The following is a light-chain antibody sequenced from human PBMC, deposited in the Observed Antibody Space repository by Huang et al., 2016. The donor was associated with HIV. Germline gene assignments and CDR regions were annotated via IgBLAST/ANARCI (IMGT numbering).Light chain of an antibody. V-gene: IGKV3-11*01. Sequence: EIVLTQSPASLALSPGERATLSCRASQSVRNYLAWYQQKPGQAPRLRIFDASNRATDMPARFSGSGSGTDFTLTISSLEPEDFAVYYCQQRYNWPLTFGGGTKVEIK. CDR1: QSVRNY. CDR3: QQRYNWPLT. CDR2: DAS. J-gene: IGKJ4*01.